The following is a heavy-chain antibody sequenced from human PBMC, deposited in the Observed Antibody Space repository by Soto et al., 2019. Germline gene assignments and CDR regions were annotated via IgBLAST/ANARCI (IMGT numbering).Heavy chain of an antibody. D-gene: IGHD5-12*01. CDR1: GFTFSSYG. Sequence: QVQLVESGGGVVQPGRSLRLSCAASGFTFSSYGMHWVRQAPGKGLEWVAVISYDGSNKYYADSVKGRFTISRDNSKNTLYLQMNSLRAEDTAVYYCAKDRHWLDSGYDGDYWGQGTLVTVSS. J-gene: IGHJ4*02. CDR3: AKDRHWLDSGYDGDY. V-gene: IGHV3-30*18. CDR2: ISYDGSNK.